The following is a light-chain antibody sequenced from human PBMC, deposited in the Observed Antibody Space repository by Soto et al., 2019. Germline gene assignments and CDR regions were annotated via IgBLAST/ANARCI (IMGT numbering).Light chain of an antibody. V-gene: IGKV3-15*01. Sequence: EIVMTQSPATLSVSPGERATLSCRASQSVSSNLAWYQQKPGQPPRLLIYRASTRATGIPARFSGSGSGTEFTLTISSLQSEDVAVYYCQQYNNWPPYTFGQGTKLEIK. CDR3: QQYNNWPPYT. CDR2: RAS. J-gene: IGKJ2*01. CDR1: QSVSSN.